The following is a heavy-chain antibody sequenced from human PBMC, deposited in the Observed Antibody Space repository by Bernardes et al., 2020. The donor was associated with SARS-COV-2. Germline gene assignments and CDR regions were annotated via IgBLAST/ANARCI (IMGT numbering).Heavy chain of an antibody. CDR1: GFTFRNYD. V-gene: IGHV3-13*01. CDR2: ISTSGDT. Sequence: GSLRLSCAASGFTFRNYDMHWVRQVTGKGLEWVSGISTSGDTYYPGSVKGRFTISRENAENALYLQMNSLGAGDTAVYYCVRGQYYYGAGTYRDYGMDVWGQGTTVTVS. D-gene: IGHD3-10*01. CDR3: VRGQYYYGAGTYRDYGMDV. J-gene: IGHJ6*02.